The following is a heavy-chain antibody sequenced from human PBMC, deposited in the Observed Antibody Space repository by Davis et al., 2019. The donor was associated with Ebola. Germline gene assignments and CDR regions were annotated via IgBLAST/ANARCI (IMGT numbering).Heavy chain of an antibody. CDR2: ISSSSSYT. D-gene: IGHD1-14*01. CDR1: GFAFSSYS. Sequence: PGGSLRLSCAASGFAFSSYSMNWVRQAPGKGLEWDSSISSSSSYTNYADSVKGRFTISRDNAKNSLYLQMNSLRAEDTAVYYCARDFTTPFDYWGQGTLVTVSS. CDR3: ARDFTTPFDY. V-gene: IGHV3-21*01. J-gene: IGHJ4*02.